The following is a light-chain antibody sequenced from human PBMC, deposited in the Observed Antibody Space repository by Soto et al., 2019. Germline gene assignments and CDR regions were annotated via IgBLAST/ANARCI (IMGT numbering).Light chain of an antibody. CDR3: QQLNTYPQIT. CDR1: QGISSY. J-gene: IGKJ5*01. V-gene: IGKV1-9*01. Sequence: DIQLTQSPSFLSASVGDRVIITCRASQGISSYLAWYQQKPGTAPNLLIYAASTLQSGVPSRFSGSGSGTEFTLTISSLQPEDFATYYCQQLNTYPQITFGQGTRLEI. CDR2: AAS.